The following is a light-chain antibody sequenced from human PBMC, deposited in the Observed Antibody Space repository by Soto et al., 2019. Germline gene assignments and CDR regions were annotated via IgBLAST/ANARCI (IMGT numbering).Light chain of an antibody. CDR2: GAS. J-gene: IGKJ1*01. CDR1: QTINNN. CDR3: QQYNNWPQT. V-gene: IGKV3-15*01. Sequence: VMTQAPATLSVSPGERATLSCRASQTINNNVAWYQLKDCQVPRLLIYGASTRAADVPDRFIGGGSGTEFTLTIMSLQSEDFAEYQCQQYNNWPQTFGQGTKVEIK.